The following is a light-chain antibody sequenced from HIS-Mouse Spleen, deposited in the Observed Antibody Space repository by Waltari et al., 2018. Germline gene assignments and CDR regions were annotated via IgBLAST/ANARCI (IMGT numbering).Light chain of an antibody. J-gene: IGLJ2*01. CDR2: DVS. V-gene: IGLV2-14*03. CDR3: SSYTSSSFNVV. CDR1: SSDVGGYNY. Sequence: QSALTQPASVSGSPGQSITISCTGTSSDVGGYNYFPCYQQHPGKAPKLMIYDVSNRPSGVSNRFSGSKSGNTASLTISGLQAEDEADYYCSSYTSSSFNVVFGGGTKLTVL.